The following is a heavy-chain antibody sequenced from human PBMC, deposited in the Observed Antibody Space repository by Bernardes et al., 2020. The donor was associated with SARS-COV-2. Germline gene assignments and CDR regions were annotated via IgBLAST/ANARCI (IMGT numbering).Heavy chain of an antibody. CDR2: ISSSSSYI. V-gene: IGHV3-21*01. CDR1: GFTFSSYS. D-gene: IGHD6-19*01. CDR3: ARGYSSGWYWHYFDY. J-gene: IGHJ4*02. Sequence: GGSLRLSCGASGFTFSSYSMNWVRQAPGKGLEWVSYISSSSSYIYYADPVKGRFTISRDNAKNSLYLQMNSLRAEDTAVYYCARGYSSGWYWHYFDYWGQGTLVTVSS.